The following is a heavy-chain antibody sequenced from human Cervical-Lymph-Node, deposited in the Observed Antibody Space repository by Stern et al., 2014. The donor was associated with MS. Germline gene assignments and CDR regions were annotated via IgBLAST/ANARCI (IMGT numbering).Heavy chain of an antibody. CDR3: ARSDRLWGSFDY. D-gene: IGHD3-16*01. V-gene: IGHV4-31*03. CDR1: GGSISSTGYY. Sequence: VQLQESGPGLVKPSQTLSLTCTVSGGSISSTGYYWSWIRQHSGKGLEWIGYIHYSGSTYYNPSLKRRGTISVDTSKNQFSLKVSSVTAADTALYYCARSDRLWGSFDYWGQGSLVTVSS. J-gene: IGHJ4*02. CDR2: IHYSGST.